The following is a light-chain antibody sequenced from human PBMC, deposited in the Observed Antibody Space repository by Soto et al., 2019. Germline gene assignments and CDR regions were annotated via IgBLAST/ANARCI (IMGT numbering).Light chain of an antibody. CDR1: QSVSSSY. J-gene: IGKJ4*01. CDR2: GAS. CDR3: HQYDSSPLT. V-gene: IGKV3-20*01. Sequence: EIVLTQSPGTLSLSPGERATLSCRASQSVSSSYLAWYQQKPGQAPRLLIYGASSRATGIPDRFSGSGSGTAFTITISRLEPEDFAVYYCHQYDSSPLTFGGGTKVEIK.